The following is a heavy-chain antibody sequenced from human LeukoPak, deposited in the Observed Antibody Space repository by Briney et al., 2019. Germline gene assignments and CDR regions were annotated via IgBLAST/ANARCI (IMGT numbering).Heavy chain of an antibody. CDR2: IKEDGSEK. V-gene: IGHV3-7*05. D-gene: IGHD3-22*01. J-gene: IGHJ4*02. Sequence: GGSLRLSCAASGFTFSNYFMSWVRQAPGKGLEWVANIKEDGSEKYYVDSVKGRFTISRDNAKNSLYLEMNSLRAEDTAVYFCSRDDSTGYYYLDGWGQGTLVTVSS. CDR1: GFTFSNYF. CDR3: SRDDSTGYYYLDG.